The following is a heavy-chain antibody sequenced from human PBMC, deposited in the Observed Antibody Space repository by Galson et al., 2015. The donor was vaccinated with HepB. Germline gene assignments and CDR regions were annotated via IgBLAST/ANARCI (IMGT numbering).Heavy chain of an antibody. D-gene: IGHD5-18*01. Sequence: SLRLSCAASGFTFSSYAMHWVRQAPGKGLEWVAVISYDGSNKYYADSVKGRFTISRDNSKNTLYLQMNSLRAEDTAVYYCARRALGTASDAFDIWGQGTMVTVSS. J-gene: IGHJ3*02. CDR2: ISYDGSNK. V-gene: IGHV3-30-3*01. CDR1: GFTFSSYA. CDR3: ARRALGTASDAFDI.